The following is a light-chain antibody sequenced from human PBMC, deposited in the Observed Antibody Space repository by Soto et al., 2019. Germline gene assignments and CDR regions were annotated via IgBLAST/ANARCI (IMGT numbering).Light chain of an antibody. CDR3: SSQAGIISCSMI. CDR1: SSDVGNYNY. J-gene: IGLJ2*01. CDR2: EVN. V-gene: IGLV2-8*01. Sequence: QSALTQPPSASGSPGQSVTISCTVTSSDVGNYNYVSWYQQYPGKAPKLMIYEVNKRPSGVPDRFSGSKSGNTASLTVSGLQAEDEAAYYCASSQAGIISCSMIFGGGTKLTVL.